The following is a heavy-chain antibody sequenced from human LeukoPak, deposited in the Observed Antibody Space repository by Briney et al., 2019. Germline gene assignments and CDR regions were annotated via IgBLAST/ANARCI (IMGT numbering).Heavy chain of an antibody. V-gene: IGHV3-48*04. J-gene: IGHJ6*03. D-gene: IGHD2-2*01. Sequence: GGSLRLSCAASGFTFSSYSMNWVRQAPGKGLEWVSYISSGGSTTYYADSVKGRFTISRDNAKNSLYLQMNSLRAEDTAVYYCARVVPAAIRRYYYYTDVWGKGTTVTVSS. CDR3: ARVVPAAIRRYYYYTDV. CDR1: GFTFSSYS. CDR2: ISSGGSTT.